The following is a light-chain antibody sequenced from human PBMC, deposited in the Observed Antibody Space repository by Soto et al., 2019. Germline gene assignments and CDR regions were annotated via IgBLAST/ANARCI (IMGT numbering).Light chain of an antibody. CDR2: DAS. CDR3: QQRSNWAT. V-gene: IGKV3-11*01. Sequence: EIVLTQSPATLCLSPGERATVSCRASQSVSRNLAWYQQKPGQAPRPLIYDASNRATGIPARFSGSGSVTDFTLTISSLEPEDFAVYYCQQRSNWATFGPGTKVDI. CDR1: QSVSRN. J-gene: IGKJ3*01.